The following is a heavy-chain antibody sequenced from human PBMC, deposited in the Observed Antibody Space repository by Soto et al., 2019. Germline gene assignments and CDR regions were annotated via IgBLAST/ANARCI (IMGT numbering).Heavy chain of an antibody. CDR1: GYSFMQYG. Sequence: ASVKVSCKGFGYSFMQYGINWVRQAPGEGLEWVGWISPYSRYTHSAQKFHGRLTLTTDRAASTAYMELRILRSADTALYYCAREASVLIPAAQPSRFDSWGQGTLVTVSS. J-gene: IGHJ4*02. CDR3: AREASVLIPAAQPSRFDS. CDR2: ISPYSRYT. D-gene: IGHD2-2*01. V-gene: IGHV1-18*01.